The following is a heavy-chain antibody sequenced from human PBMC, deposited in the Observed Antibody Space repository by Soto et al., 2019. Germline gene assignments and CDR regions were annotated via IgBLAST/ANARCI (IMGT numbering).Heavy chain of an antibody. Sequence: EVQLLESGGGLAQPGVSLTLSCAASGFTFSSYAMSWVRQAPGMGLEWVAAISGSGGSTHYADSVKGRFTDSRDNSKNTLYLQMNSLRAEDTAVYYCEKVGGEQLGHYFYYGMDVWGQGTKVTVSS. V-gene: IGHV3-23*01. D-gene: IGHD6-6*01. CDR1: GFTFSSYA. CDR2: ISGSGGST. J-gene: IGHJ6*02. CDR3: EKVGGEQLGHYFYYGMDV.